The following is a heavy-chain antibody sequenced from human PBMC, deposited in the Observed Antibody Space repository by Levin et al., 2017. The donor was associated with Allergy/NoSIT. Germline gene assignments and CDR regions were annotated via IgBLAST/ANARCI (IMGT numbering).Heavy chain of an antibody. J-gene: IGHJ6*02. CDR1: GFTFSSYS. D-gene: IGHD1-26*01. CDR3: ARDGRGDSAHSTLTHELYYYYYGMDG. Sequence: GGSLRLSCAASGFTFSSYSMNWVRQAPGKGLEWVSSISSSSSYIYYADSVKGRFTISRDNAKNSLYLQMNSLRAEDTAVYYCARDGRGDSAHSTLTHELYYYYYGMDGWGQGTTVTVSS. V-gene: IGHV3-21*01. CDR2: ISSSSSYI.